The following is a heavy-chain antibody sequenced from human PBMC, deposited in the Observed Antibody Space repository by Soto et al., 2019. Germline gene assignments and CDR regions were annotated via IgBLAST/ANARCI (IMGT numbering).Heavy chain of an antibody. CDR2: IIPILGIA. V-gene: IGHV1-69*02. CDR3: ARGGDCSGGSCRRNWFDP. CDR1: GGTFSSYT. D-gene: IGHD2-15*01. J-gene: IGHJ5*02. Sequence: QVQLVQSGAEVKKPGSSVKVSCKASGGTFSSYTISWVRQAPGQGLEWMGRIIPILGIANYAQKFQGRVTITADKSTSTAYMELSSLRSEDTAVYYCARGGDCSGGSCRRNWFDPWGQGTLVTVSS.